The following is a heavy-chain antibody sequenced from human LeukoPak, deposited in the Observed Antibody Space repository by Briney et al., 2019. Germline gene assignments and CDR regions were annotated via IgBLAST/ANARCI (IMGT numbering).Heavy chain of an antibody. CDR2: IRSKPNSYTT. J-gene: IGHJ6*03. Sequence: GGSLRLSCAASGFTFSDHYMDWVRQAPGKGLEWLGRIRSKPNSYTTEYVASVKGRFTISRDDSKNSLYLQMNSLKSEDTAVYYCTTALFCTNGVCWDMDVWGKGTTVTVSS. CDR1: GFTFSDHY. D-gene: IGHD2-8*01. V-gene: IGHV3-72*01. CDR3: TTALFCTNGVCWDMDV.